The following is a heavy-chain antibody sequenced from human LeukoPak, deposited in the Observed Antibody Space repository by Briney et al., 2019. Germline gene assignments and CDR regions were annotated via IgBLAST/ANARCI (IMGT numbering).Heavy chain of an antibody. CDR3: AREVSGDSWYNWFDP. V-gene: IGHV3-66*01. CDR2: FYSGGST. J-gene: IGHJ5*02. CDR1: GFTVSSNY. Sequence: GGSLRLSCAASGFTVSSNYMSWVRQAPGKGLEWVSVFYSGGSTYYADSVKGRFTISRDNSKNTLYLQMNSLRVEDTAVYYCAREVSGDSWYNWFDPWGQGTLVTVSS. D-gene: IGHD4-17*01.